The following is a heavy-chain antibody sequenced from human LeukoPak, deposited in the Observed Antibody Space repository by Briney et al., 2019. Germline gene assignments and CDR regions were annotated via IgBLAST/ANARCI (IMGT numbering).Heavy chain of an antibody. D-gene: IGHD3-3*01. V-gene: IGHV3-23*01. CDR1: GFTFSSYA. Sequence: GGSLRLSCAASGFTFSSYAMSWVRKAPGKGLEWVSAISGSGGSTYYADSVKGRFTISRDNSKNTLYLQMNSLRAEDTAVYYCAKRGGSGYYFDYWGQGTLVTVSS. J-gene: IGHJ4*02. CDR2: ISGSGGST. CDR3: AKRGGSGYYFDY.